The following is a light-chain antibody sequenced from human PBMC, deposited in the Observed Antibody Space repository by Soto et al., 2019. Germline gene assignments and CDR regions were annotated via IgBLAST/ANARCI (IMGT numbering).Light chain of an antibody. CDR3: ATWDSSLIAGV. CDR1: SSNIGNNY. J-gene: IGLJ2*01. V-gene: IGLV1-51*01. Sequence: QSVLTQPPSVSAAPGQKVTISCSGSSSNIGNNYVSWYQHLPGTAPELLMYDNDKRPSGIPDRFSGTKSGTSATLGITGLQTGDEADYYCATWDSSLIAGVFGGGTKVTVL. CDR2: DND.